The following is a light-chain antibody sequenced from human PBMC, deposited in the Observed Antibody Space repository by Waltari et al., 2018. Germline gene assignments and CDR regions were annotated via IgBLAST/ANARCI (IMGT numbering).Light chain of an antibody. V-gene: IGLV2-14*03. CDR3: SSYTIRSILL. Sequence: QSALTQPVSVSGSPGQSLTISCPGTSSGVGGYNYVSWYQPHPNQAPKVIIYNFANRPFGVSNRFSGSKSGSTASLTISGLQTDDDAYYFCSSYTIRSILLFGGGTKVTFL. J-gene: IGLJ2*01. CDR2: NFA. CDR1: SSGVGGYNY.